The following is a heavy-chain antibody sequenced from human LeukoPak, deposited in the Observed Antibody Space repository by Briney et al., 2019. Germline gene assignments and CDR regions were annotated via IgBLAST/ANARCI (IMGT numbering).Heavy chain of an antibody. J-gene: IGHJ4*02. V-gene: IGHV3-11*04. Sequence: PGGSLRLSCAASGFTFSDYYMNWIRQAPGKGLEWVSYISSSGSTIYYADSVKGRFTISRDNAKNSLYLQMNSLRAEDTAVYYCAREASGWAYYFDYWGQGTLVTVSS. CDR1: GFTFSDYY. CDR3: AREASGWAYYFDY. CDR2: ISSSGSTI. D-gene: IGHD6-19*01.